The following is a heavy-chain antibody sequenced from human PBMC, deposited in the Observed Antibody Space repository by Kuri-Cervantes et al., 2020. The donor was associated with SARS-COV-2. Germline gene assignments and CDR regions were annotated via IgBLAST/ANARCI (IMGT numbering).Heavy chain of an antibody. D-gene: IGHD2-21*01. CDR3: ARDRVGVHDY. CDR2: ISYDGSNT. CDR1: GFTFSSYA. Sequence: GESLKISCAASGFTFSSYAIHWVRQAPGKGLEWVAIISYDGSNTYYADSVKGRFTISRDNSKNTLYLQMNSLRTEDTATYYCARDRVGVHDYWGQGTLVTVSS. V-gene: IGHV3-30-3*01. J-gene: IGHJ4*02.